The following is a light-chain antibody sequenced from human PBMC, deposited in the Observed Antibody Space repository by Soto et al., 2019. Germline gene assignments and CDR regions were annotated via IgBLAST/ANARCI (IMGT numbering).Light chain of an antibody. CDR3: QQYKDYPLT. J-gene: IGKJ4*01. CDR1: QSIDSS. CDR2: KTS. Sequence: DFQMTQSPSTLSASIGDGVTISCRASQSIDSSLAWYQQKPGRAPKVIIIKTSILEGGVPSRFSGSVSGTEFTLTITNLQPEDFATYYCQQYKDYPLTFGGGTKVEIK. V-gene: IGKV1-5*03.